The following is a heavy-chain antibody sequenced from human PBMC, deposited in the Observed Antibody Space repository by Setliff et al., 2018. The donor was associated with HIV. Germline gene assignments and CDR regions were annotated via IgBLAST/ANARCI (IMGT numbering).Heavy chain of an antibody. CDR2: IYYTGST. CDR1: GGSISSHY. CDR3: VQSSDSYYYFDY. Sequence: SETLSLTCTVSGGSISSHYWSWIRQPPGKGLEWIGFIYYTGSTNYNPSLKSRVTMSLDTSKNQFSLKLSSVTAADTAVYYCVQSSDSYYYFDYWGQGALVTVSS. V-gene: IGHV4-59*11. D-gene: IGHD1-26*01. J-gene: IGHJ4*02.